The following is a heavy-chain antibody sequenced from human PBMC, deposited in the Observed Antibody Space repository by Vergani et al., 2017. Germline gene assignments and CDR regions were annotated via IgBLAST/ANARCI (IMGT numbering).Heavy chain of an antibody. CDR3: AKDIRKTYDYYGMDV. J-gene: IGHJ6*02. Sequence: EVQLVESGGGLVQPGRSLRLSCAASGFTFDDYAMHWVRQAPGKGLEWVSGISWNSGSIGYADSVKGRFTISRDNAKNSLYLQMNSLRAEDTALYYCAKDIRKTYDYYGMDVWGQGTTVTVSS. V-gene: IGHV3-9*01. CDR2: ISWNSGSI. CDR1: GFTFDDYA.